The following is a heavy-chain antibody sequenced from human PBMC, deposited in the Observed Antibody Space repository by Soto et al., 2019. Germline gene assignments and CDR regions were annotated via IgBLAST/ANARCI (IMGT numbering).Heavy chain of an antibody. Sequence: ASVKVSCKASGYTFTGYYMHWVRQAPGQGLEWMGWINPNSGGTNYAQKFQGRVTMTRDTSISTAYMELSRLRSDDTAVYYCASLYGSGSYYNVQTPPPTFDYWGQGTLVTVSS. CDR2: INPNSGGT. D-gene: IGHD3-10*01. CDR3: ASLYGSGSYYNVQTPPPTFDY. V-gene: IGHV1-2*02. J-gene: IGHJ4*02. CDR1: GYTFTGYY.